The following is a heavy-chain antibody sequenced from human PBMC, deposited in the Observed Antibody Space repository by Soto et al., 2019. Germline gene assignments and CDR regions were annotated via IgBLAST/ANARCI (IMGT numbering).Heavy chain of an antibody. V-gene: IGHV1-2*04. Sequence: ASVKVSCKASGYTFTGYYMHWVRQAPGQGLEWMGWINPNSGGTNYAQKFQGWVTMTRDTSISTAYMELSRLRSDDTAVYYRARDSGYDLDYYYYYMDVWGEGTTFT. D-gene: IGHD5-12*01. CDR1: GYTFTGYY. J-gene: IGHJ6*03. CDR2: INPNSGGT. CDR3: ARDSGYDLDYYYYYMDV.